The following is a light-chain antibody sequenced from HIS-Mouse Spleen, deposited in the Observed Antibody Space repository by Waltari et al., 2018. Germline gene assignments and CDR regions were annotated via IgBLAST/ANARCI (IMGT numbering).Light chain of an antibody. CDR2: GAS. J-gene: IGKJ4*01. CDR1: QRVSSS. Sequence: EIVMTQSPATLSVSPGEGATPSSRASQRVSSSLAWYQQKPGQALRLLIYGASTRATGIPARFSGSGSGTEFTLTISSLQSEDFAVYYCQQYNNWPLTFGGGTKVEIK. CDR3: QQYNNWPLT. V-gene: IGKV3-15*01.